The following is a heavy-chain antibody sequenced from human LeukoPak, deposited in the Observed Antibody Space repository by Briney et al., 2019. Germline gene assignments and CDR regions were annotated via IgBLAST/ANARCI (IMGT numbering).Heavy chain of an antibody. D-gene: IGHD2-15*01. CDR2: IYTSGST. CDR3: ARVRFSCSGGSCYHYYYGMDV. V-gene: IGHV4-61*02. Sequence: SQTLSLTCTVSGGSISSGSYYWSWIRQPAGQGLEWIGRIYTSGSTNYNPSLKSRVTISVDTSKNQFSLKLSSVTAADTAVYYCARVRFSCSGGSCYHYYYGMDVWGQGTTVTVSS. CDR1: GGSISSGSYY. J-gene: IGHJ6*02.